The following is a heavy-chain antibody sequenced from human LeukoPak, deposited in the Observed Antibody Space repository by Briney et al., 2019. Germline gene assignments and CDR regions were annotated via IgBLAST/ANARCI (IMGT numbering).Heavy chain of an antibody. CDR3: ARGYSGYDYGYSDY. CDR2: IIPIFGIA. V-gene: IGHV1-69*04. Sequence: SVQVSCKASGGTFSSYAISWVRQAPGQGLEWMGRIIPIFGIANYAQKFQGRVTITADKSTSTAYMELSSLRSEDTAVYYCARGYSGYDYGYSDYWGQGTLVTVSS. CDR1: GGTFSSYA. D-gene: IGHD5-12*01. J-gene: IGHJ4*02.